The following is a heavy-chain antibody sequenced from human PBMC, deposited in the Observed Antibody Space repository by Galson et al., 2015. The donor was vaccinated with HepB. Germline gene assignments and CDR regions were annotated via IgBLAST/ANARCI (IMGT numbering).Heavy chain of an antibody. CDR1: GFTFSSYA. CDR2: IWYDGGNK. V-gene: IGHV3-33*01. Sequence: SLRLSCAASGFTFSSYAMHWVRQAPGKGLEWVAVIWYDGGNKYYADSVKGRFTISRDNSKNTLYLQMNSLRAEDTAVYYCARDPSVTNYPIYSLTYGGQETLVT. D-gene: IGHD2-15*01. J-gene: IGHJ4*02. CDR3: ARDPSVTNYPIYSLTY.